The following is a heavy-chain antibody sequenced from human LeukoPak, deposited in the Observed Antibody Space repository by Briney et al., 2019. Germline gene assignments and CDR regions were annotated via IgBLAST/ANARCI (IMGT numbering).Heavy chain of an antibody. V-gene: IGHV1-24*01. CDR1: GHTLSDLS. Sequence: GASVTVSCKVSGHTLSDLSTHWVRQAPGGGLEWMGGIDPEEGETIYAQKFQGRVTMTEDTSTDTAYMELSSLRSEDTAVYYCATGGIYSLLDYWGQGTLVTVSS. J-gene: IGHJ4*02. CDR2: IDPEEGET. CDR3: ATGGIYSLLDY. D-gene: IGHD1-26*01.